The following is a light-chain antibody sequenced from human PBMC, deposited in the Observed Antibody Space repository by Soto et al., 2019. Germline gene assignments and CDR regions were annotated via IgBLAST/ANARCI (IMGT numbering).Light chain of an antibody. CDR1: QSLNIW. V-gene: IGKV1-5*03. Sequence: DTQMTQSPSTLSASVGDRVTITCRASQSLNIWLAWYQQKPGRAPKLLIYKASTLKSGVPSRFSGSGSGTEFTLTISSMQPDDFATFYCQQYNGYSRTFGQGTKV. CDR3: QQYNGYSRT. J-gene: IGKJ1*01. CDR2: KAS.